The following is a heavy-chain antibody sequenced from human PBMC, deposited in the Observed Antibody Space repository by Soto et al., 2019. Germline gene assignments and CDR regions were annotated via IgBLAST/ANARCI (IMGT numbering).Heavy chain of an antibody. CDR2: IKKDGSEK. J-gene: IGHJ6*02. CDR3: ASLGRHG. D-gene: IGHD3-16*01. V-gene: IGHV3-7*01. CDR1: GVTLSSYC. Sequence: AESLRLSCSASGVTLSSYCMDWVRQAPGKGPEWVANIKKDGSEKNYVDSVKGRFTISRDKAKHSLYLQITTLRAEDTAVYYCASLGRHGWGQGTMVTVSS.